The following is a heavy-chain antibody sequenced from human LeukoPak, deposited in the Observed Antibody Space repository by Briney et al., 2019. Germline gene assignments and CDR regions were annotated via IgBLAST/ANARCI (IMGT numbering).Heavy chain of an antibody. CDR3: ARTIAQYTNTWLYYYYGLDV. CDR1: GFSFRSFA. V-gene: IGHV3-23*01. CDR2: ISGGGEDT. J-gene: IGHJ6*02. Sequence: PTGGSLRLSCTASGFSFRSFAMSWVRQAPGQGLEWVSSISGGGEDTYYADSVKGRFTISRDNSETTLYLQMNSLGADDTALYYCARTIAQYTNTWLYYYYGLDVWGQGTTVTVSS. D-gene: IGHD6-13*01.